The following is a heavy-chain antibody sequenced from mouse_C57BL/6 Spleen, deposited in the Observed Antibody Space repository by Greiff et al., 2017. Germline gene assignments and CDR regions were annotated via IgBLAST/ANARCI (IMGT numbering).Heavy chain of an antibody. CDR1: GYTFTSYW. CDR3: ARILFDY. J-gene: IGHJ2*01. Sequence: QVQLQQSGTELVKPGASVKLSCTASGYTFTSYWMHWVKQRPGQGLEWIGNINPGNGGTKYNAKFKSKATLTVDKSSSTAYMQLSSLTSDDSAVYYGARILFDYWGQGTTLTVSS. CDR2: INPGNGGT. V-gene: IGHV1-53*01.